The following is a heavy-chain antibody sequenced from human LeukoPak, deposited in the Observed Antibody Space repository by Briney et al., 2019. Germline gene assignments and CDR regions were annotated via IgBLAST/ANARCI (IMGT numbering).Heavy chain of an antibody. CDR3: ASSTGAVVS. V-gene: IGHV3-74*01. Sequence: PGWSLRLSCAASGFTFSSYWMHWVRQAPGKGLVWVSRVNPDWCSTAYADSVKGRFTISRDNAKNTLYLQMNSLRAEDTAVYYCASSTGAVVSWGQGTLVTVSS. J-gene: IGHJ4*02. CDR2: VNPDWCST. CDR1: GFTFSSYW. D-gene: IGHD3-22*01.